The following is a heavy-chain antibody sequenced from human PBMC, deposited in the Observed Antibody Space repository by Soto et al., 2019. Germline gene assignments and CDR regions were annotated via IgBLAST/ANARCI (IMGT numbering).Heavy chain of an antibody. CDR2: IFYSGST. CDR1: GGSISSYY. CDR3: ARQATYYCYYMDV. V-gene: IGHV4-59*08. J-gene: IGHJ6*03. Sequence: QVQLQESGPGLVKPSETLSLTCTGSGGSISSYYWSWIRQPPGKGLEWIGYIFYSGSTNYNPSLKSRVTISVDTSKNQFSLKLSSVTAADTDVYYCARQATYYCYYMDVWGKGTTVTVSS.